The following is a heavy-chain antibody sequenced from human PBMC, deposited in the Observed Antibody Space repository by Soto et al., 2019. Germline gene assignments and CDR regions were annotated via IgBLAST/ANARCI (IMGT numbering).Heavy chain of an antibody. CDR2: ISYDGSNK. D-gene: IGHD2-2*01. CDR1: GFTFSSYA. V-gene: IGHV3-30-3*01. CDR3: ARSVHCSSTSCPLY. Sequence: PGGSLRLSCAASGFTFSSYAMHWVRQAPGKGLEWVAVISYDGSNKYYADSVKGRFTISRDNSKNTLYLQMNSLRAEDTAVYYCARSVHCSSTSCPLYWGQGTLVTVSS. J-gene: IGHJ4*02.